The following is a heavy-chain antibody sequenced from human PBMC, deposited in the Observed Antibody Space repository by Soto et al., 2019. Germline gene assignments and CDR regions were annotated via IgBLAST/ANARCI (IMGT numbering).Heavy chain of an antibody. D-gene: IGHD3-10*01. CDR3: VAELDFGKLSVV. V-gene: IGHV1-69*01. J-gene: IGHJ6*02. CDR2: TIPLFGTT. CDR1: GDTFKNSV. Sequence: QVQLMQSGVEVKKPGSSVRVSCKASGDTFKNSVISWVRQAPGQGLEWMGGTIPLFGTTDYAQKFQGRLTITTDESTTTAYMEVSRLTSEDTAGYYWVAELDFGKLSVVWGQGTTVIVSS.